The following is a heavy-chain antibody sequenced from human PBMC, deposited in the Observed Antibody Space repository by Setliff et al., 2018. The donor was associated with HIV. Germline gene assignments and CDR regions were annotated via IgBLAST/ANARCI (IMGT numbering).Heavy chain of an antibody. CDR2: IDWDGET. Sequence: SGPTLVNPTQTVTLTCSFSGFSISTNGVSVSWVRRPPGRALDWLARIDWDGETHYPTSLKTRLTISKDTTNNRVVLTMTNMDPVDTATYFCARMGGDLTHFAYWGPGTLVTVSS. D-gene: IGHD3-16*01. CDR1: GFSISTNGVS. CDR3: ARMGGDLTHFAY. J-gene: IGHJ4*02. V-gene: IGHV2-70*19.